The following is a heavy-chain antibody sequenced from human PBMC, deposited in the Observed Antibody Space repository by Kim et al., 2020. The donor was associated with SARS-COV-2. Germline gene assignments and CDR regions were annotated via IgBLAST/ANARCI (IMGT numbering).Heavy chain of an antibody. V-gene: IGHV3-9*01. Sequence: GGSLRLSCAASGFTFDDYAMHWVRQAPGKGLEWVSGISWNSGSIGYADSVKGRFTISRDNAKNSLYLQMNSLRAEDTALYYCAKDQESGYDPLVAFDIWGQGTMVTVSS. CDR1: GFTFDDYA. CDR2: ISWNSGSI. J-gene: IGHJ3*02. CDR3: AKDQESGYDPLVAFDI. D-gene: IGHD5-12*01.